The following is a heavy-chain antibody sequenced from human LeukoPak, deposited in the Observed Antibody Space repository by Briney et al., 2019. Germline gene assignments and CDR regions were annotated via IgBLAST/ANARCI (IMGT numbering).Heavy chain of an antibody. CDR2: ISSSGSTI. D-gene: IGHD3-22*01. V-gene: IGHV3-48*03. CDR1: GFTFSSYE. CDR3: ARGGGRGDYNERYYFDY. J-gene: IGHJ4*02. Sequence: GGSLRLSCAASGFTFSSYEMNWVRQAPGKGLEWVSYISSSGSTIFYSDSVKGRFTISRDNAKNSLHLQMNSLTAEDTAVYYCARGGGRGDYNERYYFDYWGQGTLVTVSS.